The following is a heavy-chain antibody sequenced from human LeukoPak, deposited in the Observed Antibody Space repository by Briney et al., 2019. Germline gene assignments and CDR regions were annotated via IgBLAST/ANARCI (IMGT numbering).Heavy chain of an antibody. J-gene: IGHJ3*02. CDR2: IYYSGST. D-gene: IGHD3-3*01. Sequence: PSETLSLTCTVSGGSISSYYWSWIRQPPGKGLEWIGYIYYSGSTNYNPSLKSRVTISVDTSKNQFSLKLSSVTAADTAVYYCARGAPWGYDLWSGYTNAFDIWGQGTMVTVSS. CDR1: GGSISSYY. V-gene: IGHV4-59*01. CDR3: ARGAPWGYDLWSGYTNAFDI.